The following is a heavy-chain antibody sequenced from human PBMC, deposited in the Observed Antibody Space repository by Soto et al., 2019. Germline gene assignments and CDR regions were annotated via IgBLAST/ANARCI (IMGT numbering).Heavy chain of an antibody. D-gene: IGHD3-3*01. CDR2: IDPRSGAS. CDR3: ARDPHEFWTSYWFDP. Sequence: ASVKVSCKPSGYPFTDLYIHWVRQAPGLGLEWMGWIDPRSGASRKTQKFQGRVTLTTDTSTSTAYMELRSLRSDDTAIYYCARDPHEFWTSYWFDPWGQGTPVTVPS. J-gene: IGHJ5*02. CDR1: GYPFTDLY. V-gene: IGHV1-2*02.